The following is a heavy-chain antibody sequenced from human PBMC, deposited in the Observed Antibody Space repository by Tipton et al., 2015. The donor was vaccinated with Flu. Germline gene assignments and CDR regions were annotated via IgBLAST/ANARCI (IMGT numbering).Heavy chain of an antibody. J-gene: IGHJ4*02. CDR1: GGSINSSY. D-gene: IGHD3-10*01. Sequence: TLSLTCSVSGGSINSSYWSWIRQSPGKGLGWIGNIQYSGHTNYNPSLKSRVTIAVDTSKNQFSLQSSSVAAADTAVYYCARHVDRSWMLEFWGQGTLVTVSS. V-gene: IGHV4-59*01. CDR2: IQYSGHT. CDR3: ARHVDRSWMLEF.